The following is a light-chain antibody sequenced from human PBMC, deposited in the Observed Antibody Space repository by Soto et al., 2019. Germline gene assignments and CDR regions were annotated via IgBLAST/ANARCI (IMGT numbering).Light chain of an antibody. CDR1: SSDVGGYNY. V-gene: IGLV2-11*01. CDR2: DVS. Sequence: QSALTQPRSVSGSPGQSVTISCTGTSSDVGGYNYVSWYQQHPGKAPKLMIYDVSKRPSGVPDRFSGSKSGNTASLTISGLQAEDEADYYCCLYAVTFYVFGTGTKLTVL. J-gene: IGLJ1*01. CDR3: CLYAVTFYV.